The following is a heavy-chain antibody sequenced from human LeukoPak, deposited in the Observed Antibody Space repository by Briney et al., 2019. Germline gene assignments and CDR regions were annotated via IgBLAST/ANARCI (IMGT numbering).Heavy chain of an antibody. D-gene: IGHD4-17*01. V-gene: IGHV1-2*04. Sequence: ASVKVSCKASGYTFTGYYMHWVRQAPGQGLEWMGWINPNSGGTNYAQKFQGWVTMTRDTSISTAYMELSRLTSHATAVYSCARGAYHSGAYALGYWGQGTLVTVSS. CDR1: GYTFTGYY. J-gene: IGHJ4*02. CDR2: INPNSGGT. CDR3: ARGAYHSGAYALGY.